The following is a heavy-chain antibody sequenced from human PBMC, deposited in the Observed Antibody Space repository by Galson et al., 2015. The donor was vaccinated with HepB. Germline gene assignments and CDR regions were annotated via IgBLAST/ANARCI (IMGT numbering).Heavy chain of an antibody. CDR2: IYYSGST. CDR3: ARDLRVARGYSYGYFDN. J-gene: IGHJ4*02. Sequence: TLSLTCTVSGGSISSRSYYWGWIRQPPGKGLEWIGSIYYSGSTYYNPSLKSRVTISVDTSKNQFSLKLSSVTAANTAVYYCARDLRVARGYSYGYFDNWGQGTLVTVSS. CDR1: GGSISSRSYY. D-gene: IGHD5-18*01. V-gene: IGHV4-39*07.